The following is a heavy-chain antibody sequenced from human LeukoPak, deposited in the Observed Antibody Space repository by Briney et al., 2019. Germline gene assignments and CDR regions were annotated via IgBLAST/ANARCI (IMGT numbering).Heavy chain of an antibody. CDR1: GFTVSSNY. V-gene: IGHV3-53*01. CDR3: AIRWFGELSLDY. D-gene: IGHD3-10*01. Sequence: GGSLRLSCAASGFTVSSNYMSWVRQAPGQGLEWVSVIYSGGSTYYADSVKGRFTISRDNSKNTLYLQMNSLRAEDTAVYYCAIRWFGELSLDYWGQGTLVTVSS. CDR2: IYSGGST. J-gene: IGHJ4*02.